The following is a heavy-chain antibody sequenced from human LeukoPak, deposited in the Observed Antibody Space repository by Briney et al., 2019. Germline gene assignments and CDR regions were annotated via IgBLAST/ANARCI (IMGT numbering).Heavy chain of an antibody. CDR2: IFHSGNS. Sequence: SQTLSLTCAVSGDSISSGDYSWSWIRQPSGKGLEWIGYIFHSGNSYYNPSLKSRVTISVDKSKNQFSLRLTSVTAADTAVYYCARELWFVNAPGSWLDPWGQGTPVTVSS. CDR3: ARELWFVNAPGSWLDP. CDR1: GDSISSGDYS. D-gene: IGHD3-10*01. J-gene: IGHJ5*02. V-gene: IGHV4-30-2*01.